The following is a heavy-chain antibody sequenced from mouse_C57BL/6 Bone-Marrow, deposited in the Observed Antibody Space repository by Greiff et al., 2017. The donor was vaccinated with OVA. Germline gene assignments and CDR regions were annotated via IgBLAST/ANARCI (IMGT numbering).Heavy chain of an antibody. Sequence: VQLQQSGAELVRPGTSVKMSCKASGYTFTNYWIGWAKQRPGHGLEWIGDIYPGGGYTNYNEKFKGKATLTADKAYSTAYMQVSSLTTYDSAINYYARIDYDYAGAWFAYWGQGTLVTVSA. J-gene: IGHJ3*01. CDR1: GYTFTNYW. D-gene: IGHD2-4*01. CDR3: ARIDYDYAGAWFAY. V-gene: IGHV1-63*01. CDR2: IYPGGGYT.